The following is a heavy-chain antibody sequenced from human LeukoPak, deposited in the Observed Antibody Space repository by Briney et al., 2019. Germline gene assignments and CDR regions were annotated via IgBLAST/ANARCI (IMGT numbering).Heavy chain of an antibody. CDR2: IYYSGST. V-gene: IGHV4-39*01. D-gene: IGHD3-22*01. CDR1: GGSISSSSYY. J-gene: IGHJ4*02. Sequence: SETLSLTCTVSGGSISSSSYYWGWIRQPPGKGLEWIGSIYYSGSTYYNPSLKSRGTISVDTSKNQFSLKLSSVTAADTAVYYCARTNYYDSSGYYYLDYWGQGTLVTVSS. CDR3: ARTNYYDSSGYYYLDY.